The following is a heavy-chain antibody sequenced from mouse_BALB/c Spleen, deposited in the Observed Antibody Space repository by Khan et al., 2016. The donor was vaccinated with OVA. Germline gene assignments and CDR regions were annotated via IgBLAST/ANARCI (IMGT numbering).Heavy chain of an antibody. J-gene: IGHJ1*01. CDR1: GFNIKDTY. Sequence: VQLQQSGAELVKPGASVKLSCTASGFNIKDTYIHWVKQRPKQGLEWIGRITPANGNTDYDPKFQGKATMSADTSSNTAYLQLSSLTSGDTAVYYCVRSSYDPRNIDDWGAGTTVTVSS. V-gene: IGHV14-3*02. D-gene: IGHD2-3*01. CDR3: VRSSYDPRNIDD. CDR2: ITPANGNT.